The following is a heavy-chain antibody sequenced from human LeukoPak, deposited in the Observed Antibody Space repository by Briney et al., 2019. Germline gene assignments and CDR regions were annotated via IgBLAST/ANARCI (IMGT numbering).Heavy chain of an antibody. CDR2: MNPNSGNT. V-gene: IGHV1-8*01. CDR1: GYTFTNYD. D-gene: IGHD3-9*01. CDR3: ARRPYKYYDILTGSYRSEFEY. J-gene: IGHJ4*02. Sequence: ASVKVSCKASGYTFTNYDINWVRQATGQGLEWMGWMNPNSGNTGYAQKFQGRVTMTRNISISTAYMELSSLRSEDTAVYYCARRPYKYYDILTGSYRSEFEYWGQGTLVTVSS.